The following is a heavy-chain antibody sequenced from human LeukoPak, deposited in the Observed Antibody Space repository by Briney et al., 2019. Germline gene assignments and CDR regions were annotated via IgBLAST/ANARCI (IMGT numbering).Heavy chain of an antibody. J-gene: IGHJ5*02. CDR3: ARAATCYRCVGWFDP. D-gene: IGHD2-2*02. CDR1: GFTFTSYE. V-gene: IGHV3-48*03. Sequence: GGSLRLSCAASGFTFTSYEMNWVHQAPGKGLEWVSYISAGGNTIYYADSVKGRFTISRDNAKNSLYLQMNSLRAEDTAVYYCARAATCYRCVGWFDPWGQGTLVTVSS. CDR2: ISAGGNTI.